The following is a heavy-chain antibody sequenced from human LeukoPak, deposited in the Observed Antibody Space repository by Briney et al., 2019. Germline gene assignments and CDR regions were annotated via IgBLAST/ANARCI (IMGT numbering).Heavy chain of an antibody. J-gene: IGHJ6*03. CDR3: AGGRDGPYSSRNPYYYYYYMDV. CDR2: IYHSGST. D-gene: IGHD6-13*01. Sequence: SETLSLTCSVSGYSISSGYYWGWIRQPPGKGLEWIGSIYHSGSTYYNPSLKSRVTISVDTSKNQFSLKLSSVTAADTAVYYCAGGRDGPYSSRNPYYYYYYMDVWGKGTTVTVSS. CDR1: GYSISSGYY. V-gene: IGHV4-38-2*02.